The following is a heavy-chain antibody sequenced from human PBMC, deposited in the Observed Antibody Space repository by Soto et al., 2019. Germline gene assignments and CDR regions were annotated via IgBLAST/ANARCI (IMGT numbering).Heavy chain of an antibody. Sequence: ASVKVSCKASGYTFTGYYMHWVRQAPGQGLEWMGWINPNSGGTNYAQKFQGRVTMTRDTSISTAYMELSRLRSDDTAVYYCARDPPGPLDYYYVWGSYRSPYYYYGMDVWGQGTTVTVSS. J-gene: IGHJ6*02. V-gene: IGHV1-2*02. CDR2: INPNSGGT. D-gene: IGHD3-16*02. CDR3: ARDPPGPLDYYYVWGSYRSPYYYYGMDV. CDR1: GYTFTGYY.